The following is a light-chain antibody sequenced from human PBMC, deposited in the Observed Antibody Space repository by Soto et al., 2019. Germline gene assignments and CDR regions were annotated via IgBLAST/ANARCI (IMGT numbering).Light chain of an antibody. J-gene: IGKJ5*01. Sequence: DIQMTQSPSSLSASVGDRVTITCQASQDISNYLNWYQQKPGKAPKHLIYDASNVETGVPLRCSVSGSGTAFTCPISSLQHVDIATYYGQQYDAVPRITFGQGTRLQIK. CDR1: QDISNY. CDR3: QQYDAVPRIT. V-gene: IGKV1-33*01. CDR2: DAS.